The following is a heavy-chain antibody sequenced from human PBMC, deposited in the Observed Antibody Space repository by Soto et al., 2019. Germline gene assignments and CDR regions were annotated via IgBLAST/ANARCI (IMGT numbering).Heavy chain of an antibody. D-gene: IGHD6-13*01. J-gene: IGHJ4*02. Sequence: QVQLQESGPGLVKPSQTLSLTCTVSGGSISSGGYYWSWIRQQPGQGLEWIGFIYYSGSTYYNPSLKSRVTMSVDTSKNQFSLKLSSVTAADTAVYYCARGISSSWYFYFDYWGQGTLVTVSS. CDR3: ARGISSSWYFYFDY. CDR2: IYYSGST. CDR1: GGSISSGGYY. V-gene: IGHV4-31*03.